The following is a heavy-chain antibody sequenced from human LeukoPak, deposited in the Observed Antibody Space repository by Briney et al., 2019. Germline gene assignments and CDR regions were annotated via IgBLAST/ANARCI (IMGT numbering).Heavy chain of an antibody. D-gene: IGHD6-19*01. Sequence: PGGSLRLPCSASGFTFSSYAMHWVRQAPGKGLEYVSAISSNGGSTYYADSVKGRFTISRDNSKNALYLQMSSLRAEDTAVYYCAKTADSSGWYYFDYWGQGTLVTVSS. CDR3: AKTADSSGWYYFDY. J-gene: IGHJ4*02. CDR1: GFTFSSYA. CDR2: ISSNGGST. V-gene: IGHV3-64D*06.